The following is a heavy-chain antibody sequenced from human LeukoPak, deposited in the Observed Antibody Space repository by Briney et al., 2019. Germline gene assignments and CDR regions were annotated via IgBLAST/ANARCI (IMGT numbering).Heavy chain of an antibody. D-gene: IGHD3-22*01. J-gene: IGHJ3*02. V-gene: IGHV3-30-3*01. CDR1: GFTFSSYA. CDR3: ARSLYYDKAFDI. CDR2: ISYDGSNK. Sequence: PGGSLRLSCAASGFTFSSYAMHWVRQAPGKGLEWVAVISYDGSNKYYADSVKGRFTISRDNSKNTLYLQMNGLRAEDTAVYYCARSLYYDKAFDIWGQGTMVTVSS.